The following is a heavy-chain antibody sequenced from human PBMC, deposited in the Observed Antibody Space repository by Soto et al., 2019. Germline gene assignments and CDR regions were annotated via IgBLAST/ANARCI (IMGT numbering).Heavy chain of an antibody. J-gene: IGHJ4*02. V-gene: IGHV3-33*01. Sequence: QVQLVESGGDVVQPGRSLRLSCAASGFTVSTYAMHWVRQAPGKGLQWVAIIWHGGNNRFYAESVKGRFTISRDNSKNTLFLEMNSLRSDDTGVYFCARDPGDGPFEYWGQGTLLIVSS. CDR1: GFTVSTYA. CDR3: ARDPGDGPFEY. CDR2: IWHGGNNR.